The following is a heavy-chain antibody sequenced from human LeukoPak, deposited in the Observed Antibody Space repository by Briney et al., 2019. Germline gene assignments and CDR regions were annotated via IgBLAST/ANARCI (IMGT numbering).Heavy chain of an antibody. CDR2: IGGDGRTI. V-gene: IGHV3-23*01. J-gene: IGHJ4*02. CDR3: ANGYSGSKYFFDY. D-gene: IGHD3-10*01. Sequence: PGGSLRLSCAASQVTFSSYAMYWVRQAPGKGLEWVSAIGGDGRTIYYADSVKGRFTISRDNSKNTLYLQMNSLRAEDTAVYYCANGYSGSKYFFDYWGQGTLVTVSS. CDR1: QVTFSSYA.